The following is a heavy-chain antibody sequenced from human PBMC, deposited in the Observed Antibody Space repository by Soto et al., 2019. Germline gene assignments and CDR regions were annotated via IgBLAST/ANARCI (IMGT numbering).Heavy chain of an antibody. CDR1: GFTVSSKY. V-gene: IGHV3-66*01. D-gene: IGHD3-22*01. J-gene: IGHJ4*02. CDR3: ARVGSINYYDSSGYFSH. Sequence: GGSLRLSCAASGFTVSSKYMTWVRQAPGKGLEWVSLIQSGGTTYYADSVKGRFTISRDTSENTLHLQMDSLRAEDTAVYYCARVGSINYYDSSGYFSHWGQGTLVTVSS. CDR2: IQSGGTT.